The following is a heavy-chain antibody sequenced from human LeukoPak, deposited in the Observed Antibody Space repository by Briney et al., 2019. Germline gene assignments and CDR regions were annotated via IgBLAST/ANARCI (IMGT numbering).Heavy chain of an antibody. CDR1: GFTFSSYS. CDR2: ISSSSYI. CDR3: ARGTYYYDSSGRFDP. V-gene: IGHV3-21*01. D-gene: IGHD3-22*01. Sequence: GGSLRLSCAASGFTFSSYSMNWVRQAPGKGLEWVSSISSSSYIYYADSVKGRFTISRDNAKNSLYLQLNSLRAEDTAVYYCARGTYYYDSSGRFDPWGQGTLVTVSS. J-gene: IGHJ5*02.